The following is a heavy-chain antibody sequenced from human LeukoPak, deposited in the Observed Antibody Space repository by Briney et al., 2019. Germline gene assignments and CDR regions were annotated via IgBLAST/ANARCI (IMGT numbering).Heavy chain of an antibody. CDR2: IRYDGSNK. J-gene: IGHJ4*02. CDR3: ARAARDSSGYYCDY. CDR1: GFTFSSYG. V-gene: IGHV3-30*02. Sequence: GGSLRLSCAASGFTFSSYGMHWVRQAPGKGLEWVAFIRYDGSNKYYADSVKGRFTISRDNSKNTLYLQMNSLRAEDMAVYYCARAARDSSGYYCDYWGQGTLVTVSS. D-gene: IGHD3-22*01.